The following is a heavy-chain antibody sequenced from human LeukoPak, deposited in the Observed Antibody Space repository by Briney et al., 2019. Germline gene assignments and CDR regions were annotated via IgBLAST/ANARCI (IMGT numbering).Heavy chain of an antibody. J-gene: IGHJ4*02. CDR2: IRYDGTNK. V-gene: IGHV3-30*02. CDR3: ANLNMTTVTTGY. Sequence: GGSLRLSCTASGFTFSIFGMHWVRQAPGKGLEWVAFIRYDGTNKYYADSVKGRFTISRDNSKNTLYLQMNSLRAEDTAVYYCANLNMTTVTTGYWGQGTLVTVSS. D-gene: IGHD4-17*01. CDR1: GFTFSIFG.